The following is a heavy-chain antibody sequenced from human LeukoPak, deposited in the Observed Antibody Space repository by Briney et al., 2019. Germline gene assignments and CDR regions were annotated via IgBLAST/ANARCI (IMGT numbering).Heavy chain of an antibody. CDR1: GFTFSSYS. J-gene: IGHJ4*02. D-gene: IGHD3-9*01. V-gene: IGHV3-21*04. CDR3: AKRGPGYDKSTYPPHYFDY. CDR2: ISSSSSYI. Sequence: TGGSLRLSCAASGFTFSSYSMNWVRQAPGKGLEWVSSISSSSSYIYYADSVKGRFTISRGNSKNTLYLQMNSLRAEDTAVYYCAKRGPGYDKSTYPPHYFDYWGQGTLVTVSS.